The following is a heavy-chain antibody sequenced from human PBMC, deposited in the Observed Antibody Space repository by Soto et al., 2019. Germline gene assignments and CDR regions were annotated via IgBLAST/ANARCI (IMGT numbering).Heavy chain of an antibody. V-gene: IGHV3-7*01. Sequence: PGGSLRLSCAASGSTFSSYWMSWVRQAPGKGLEWVANIKQDGSEKYYVDSVKGRFTISRDNAKNSLYLQMNSLRAEDTAVYYCAREFPPIYGDNRYYCYGMVVWGEGTTVTVSS. J-gene: IGHJ6*04. CDR3: AREFPPIYGDNRYYCYGMVV. D-gene: IGHD4-17*01. CDR1: GSTFSSYW. CDR2: IKQDGSEK.